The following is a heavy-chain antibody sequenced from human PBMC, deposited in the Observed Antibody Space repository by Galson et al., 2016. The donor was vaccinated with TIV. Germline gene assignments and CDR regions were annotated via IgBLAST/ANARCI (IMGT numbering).Heavy chain of an antibody. CDR3: AKDSYSFIVGYFDY. CDR2: ISAYNGNT. Sequence: SVKVSCKAFGYTFTSYGITWVRQAPGQGLEWMGWISAYNGNTKYAQKVQGRVTISRDSSKNTLYLQMNSLRAEDTAVYYCAKDSYSFIVGYFDYWGQGTLVTVSS. D-gene: IGHD3-16*02. V-gene: IGHV1-18*01. CDR1: GYTFTSYG. J-gene: IGHJ4*02.